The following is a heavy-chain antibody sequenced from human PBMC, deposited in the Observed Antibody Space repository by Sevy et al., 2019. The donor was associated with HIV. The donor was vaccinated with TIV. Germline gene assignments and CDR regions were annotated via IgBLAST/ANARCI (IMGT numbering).Heavy chain of an antibody. CDR1: GYSINSDYY. V-gene: IGHV4-38-2*02. D-gene: IGHD1-26*01. CDR3: ARDQIVGSSGSGVIDAFDI. J-gene: IGHJ3*02. Sequence: SENLSLTCTVSGYSINSDYYWGWIRQPPGKGLERIGSIYHSGKTYYNPSLKSRVTISIDTSSNRFSLHLSSVTVADTAVYYCARDQIVGSSGSGVIDAFDIWGQGTLVTVSS. CDR2: IYHSGKT.